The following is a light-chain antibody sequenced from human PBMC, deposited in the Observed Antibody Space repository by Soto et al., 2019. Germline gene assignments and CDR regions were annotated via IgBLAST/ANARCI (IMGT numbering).Light chain of an antibody. CDR2: KAS. CDR1: QTIDTW. J-gene: IGKJ4*01. Sequence: DIQMTQSPSTLSESVGERVTITCRARQTIDTWLAWYQQKPGKAPKVLIYKASSLESGVPSRFSGSGSGTEFTLTISSLQPDDFATYYCQQYNSYPLTFGGGTKVEIK. CDR3: QQYNSYPLT. V-gene: IGKV1-5*03.